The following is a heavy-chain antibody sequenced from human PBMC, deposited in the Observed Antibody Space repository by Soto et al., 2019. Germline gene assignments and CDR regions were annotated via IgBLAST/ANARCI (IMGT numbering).Heavy chain of an antibody. V-gene: IGHV4-31*03. J-gene: IGHJ5*02. CDR2: IYYSGST. CDR3: ARARLGVRPFYNWFDP. Sequence: KTSETLSLTCTVSGASISSGDYYWNWIRQHPGLGLEWIGYIYYSGSTHYNPSLMSRTTISLDTSKNQVSLNLRSVTAADTAVYYCARARLGVRPFYNWFDPWGQGTLVTVSS. D-gene: IGHD6-25*01. CDR1: GASISSGDYY.